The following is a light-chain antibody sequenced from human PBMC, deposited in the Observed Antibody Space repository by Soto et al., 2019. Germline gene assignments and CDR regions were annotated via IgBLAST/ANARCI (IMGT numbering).Light chain of an antibody. CDR1: QSISSW. CDR2: DAS. J-gene: IGKJ1*01. Sequence: DIQMTQSPSTLSASVGDRATITCRASQSISSWLAWYQQKPGKAPKLLIYDASSLESGVPSRFSGSGSGTEFTLTISSLQPDDFATYYCQQYNSYWTFGQGTKVDNQ. CDR3: QQYNSYWT. V-gene: IGKV1-5*01.